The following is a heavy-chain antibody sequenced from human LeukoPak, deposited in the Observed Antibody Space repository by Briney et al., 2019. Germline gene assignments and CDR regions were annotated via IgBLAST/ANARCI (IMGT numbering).Heavy chain of an antibody. CDR2: ISGSGGST. J-gene: IGHJ5*02. V-gene: IGHV3-23*01. CDR3: AKDRGFHNWFDP. Sequence: PGGSLRLSCAASGFTFSSYAMSWVRQAPGKGLEWVSAISGSGGSTYYADSVKGRFTISRDSSKNTLYLQMNSLRAEDTAVYYCAKDRGFHNWFDPWGQGTLVTVSS. CDR1: GFTFSSYA.